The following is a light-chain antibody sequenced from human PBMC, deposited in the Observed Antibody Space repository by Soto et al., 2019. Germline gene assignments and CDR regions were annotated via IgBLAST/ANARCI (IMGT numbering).Light chain of an antibody. Sequence: EIVMTQSPATLSVSPGERATLSCRASQSVSSNLAWYQQKPGQAPRLLIHGASTRATGIPARFSGSGSGTEFPLTISSLQSEDFAVYYCQQYNNWWTFGQGTKVEIK. CDR3: QQYNNWWT. CDR1: QSVSSN. CDR2: GAS. J-gene: IGKJ1*01. V-gene: IGKV3-15*01.